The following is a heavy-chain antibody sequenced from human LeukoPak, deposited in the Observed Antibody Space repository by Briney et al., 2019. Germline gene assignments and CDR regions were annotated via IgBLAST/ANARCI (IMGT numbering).Heavy chain of an antibody. Sequence: SETLSLTCAVSGGSISSSNWWSWVRQPPGKGLEWIGEIYHSGSTNYNPSLKSRVTISVDKSKNQFSLKLISVTAADTAVYYCARDEVSEFAFDIWGQGTMVTVSS. CDR1: GGSISSSNW. J-gene: IGHJ3*02. V-gene: IGHV4-4*02. D-gene: IGHD1-14*01. CDR2: IYHSGST. CDR3: ARDEVSEFAFDI.